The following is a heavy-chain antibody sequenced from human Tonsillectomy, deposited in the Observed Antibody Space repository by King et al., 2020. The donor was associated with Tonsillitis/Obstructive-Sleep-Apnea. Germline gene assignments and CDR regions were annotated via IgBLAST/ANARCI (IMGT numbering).Heavy chain of an antibody. D-gene: IGHD6-19*01. CDR1: GGSFSGYY. Sequence: VQLQQWGAGLLKPSETLSLTCAVYGGSFSGYYWSWIRQPPGKGLEWIGEINHSGSTNYNPSLKSRVTISVDTSKNHFSLKLSSVTAADTAVYYCATHLGIAVAGTISNWFDPWGQGTLVTVSS. J-gene: IGHJ5*02. CDR2: INHSGST. CDR3: ATHLGIAVAGTISNWFDP. V-gene: IGHV4-34*01.